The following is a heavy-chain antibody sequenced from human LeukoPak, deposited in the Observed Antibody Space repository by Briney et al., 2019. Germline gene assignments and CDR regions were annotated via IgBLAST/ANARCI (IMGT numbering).Heavy chain of an antibody. CDR2: IKQDGSEK. CDR3: ASTLVGAVARRDH. CDR1: GFTFSSYW. D-gene: IGHD6-19*01. Sequence: GGSLRLSCAASGFTFSSYWMSWVRQAPEKGLEWVANIKQDGSEKYYVDSVKGRFTISRDNAKNSLYLQMNSLRAEDTAVYYCASTLVGAVARRDHWGQGTLVTVSS. J-gene: IGHJ4*02. V-gene: IGHV3-7*01.